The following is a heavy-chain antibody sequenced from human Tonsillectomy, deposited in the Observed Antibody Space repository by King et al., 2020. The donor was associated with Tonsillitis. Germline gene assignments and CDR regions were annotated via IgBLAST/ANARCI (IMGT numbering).Heavy chain of an antibody. D-gene: IGHD3-10*01. J-gene: IGHJ4*02. V-gene: IGHV3-30*02. CDR2: IRYDGNIK. Sequence: VQLVESGGGVVQPGGSLRLSCAESGFTFSNDGMHWVRQAQGKGLEWVAFIRYDGNIKYHGDSVQGRFTISRDNSKNTLYLQMNSLRDEDTAVYYCAKSPSGNYYHLQYWGQGTLVTVSS. CDR3: AKSPSGNYYHLQY. CDR1: GFTFSNDG.